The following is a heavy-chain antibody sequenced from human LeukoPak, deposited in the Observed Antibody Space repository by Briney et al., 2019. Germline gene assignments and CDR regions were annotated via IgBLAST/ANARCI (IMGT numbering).Heavy chain of an antibody. CDR1: GFTFSSYS. CDR2: ISSSNNDI. D-gene: IGHD6-19*01. V-gene: IGHV3-21*01. J-gene: IGHJ4*02. Sequence: GGSLRLSCAASGFTFSSYSMNWVRQAPGKGLEWVSSISSSNNDIYYADSVKGRFTISRDNAKNALYLQMNSLRAEDTAVYYCARDAGNSSGRNDFDYWGQGTLVTASS. CDR3: ARDAGNSSGRNDFDY.